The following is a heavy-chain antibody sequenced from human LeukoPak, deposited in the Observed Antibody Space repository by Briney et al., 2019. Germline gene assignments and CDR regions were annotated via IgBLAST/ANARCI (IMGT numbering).Heavy chain of an antibody. D-gene: IGHD1-14*01. V-gene: IGHV4-30-4*01. CDR2: IYYSGST. J-gene: IGHJ2*01. Sequence: PSETLSLTCTVSGGSISSGDYYWSWIRQPPGKGLEWIGYIYYSGSTYYNPSLKSRVTISVDTSKNQFSLKLSSVTAADTAVYYCARQTEALNWYFDLWGRGTLITVSS. CDR3: ARQTEALNWYFDL. CDR1: GGSISSGDYY.